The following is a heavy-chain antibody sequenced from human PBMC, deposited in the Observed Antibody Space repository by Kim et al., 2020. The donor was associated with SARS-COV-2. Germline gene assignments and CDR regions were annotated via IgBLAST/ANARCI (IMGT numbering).Heavy chain of an antibody. D-gene: IGHD1-26*01. V-gene: IGHV3-21*01. CDR2: IGGSGSDT. CDR3: ARAYSGPDY. Sequence: GGSLRLSCAASGFTFNMYTMYWVRQAPGKGLEWVASIGGSGSDTYYADSVEGRFTISRDNAKKSLYLQMNSLRDEDTAVYYCARAYSGPDYWGQGTPVT. CDR1: GFTFNMYT. J-gene: IGHJ4*02.